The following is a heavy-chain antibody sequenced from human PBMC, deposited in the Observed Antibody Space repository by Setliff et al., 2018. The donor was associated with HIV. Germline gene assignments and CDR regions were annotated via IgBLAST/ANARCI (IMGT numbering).Heavy chain of an antibody. J-gene: IGHJ4*02. V-gene: IGHV4-34*01. CDR2: TSHSGKT. Sequence: SETLSLTCAVYGGPLSGHYWSWIRQPPGQGLEWIGETSHSGKTNYNPSLKSRVTISVDTSKNQFSLKWTSVTAADTAVYYCVTSSSWSSRLNFWGPGRWVTVSS. D-gene: IGHD2-2*01. CDR1: GGPLSGHY. CDR3: VTSSSWSSRLNF.